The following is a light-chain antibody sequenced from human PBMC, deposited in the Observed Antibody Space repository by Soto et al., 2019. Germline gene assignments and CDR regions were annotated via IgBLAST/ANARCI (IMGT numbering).Light chain of an antibody. CDR2: KAS. V-gene: IGKV1-5*03. CDR3: QQYNNYSFN. CDR1: QTLNGW. Sequence: IPLTQSPSTLSASAGDRVTITCRVSQTLNGWLAWYQHKPGNAPKLLIFKASNLQSGVPSRFSGSGSGTECTLTISSLQPDESATYYCQQYNNYSFNFGPGTKVEIK. J-gene: IGKJ3*01.